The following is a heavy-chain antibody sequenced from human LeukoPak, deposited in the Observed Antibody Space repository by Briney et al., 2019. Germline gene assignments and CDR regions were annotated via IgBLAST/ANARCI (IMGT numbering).Heavy chain of an antibody. CDR1: GYTFISYG. J-gene: IGHJ4*02. D-gene: IGHD5-18*01. Sequence: GASVTVSCKASGYTFISYGVSWVRQAPGQGLEGMGWINTYNVNTNYAQKFQGRVTLTTDASTSTAYMELRSLRSDDTAVYYCARDSRRGYSYGYDYWGQGTLVTVSS. CDR2: INTYNVNT. V-gene: IGHV1-18*01. CDR3: ARDSRRGYSYGYDY.